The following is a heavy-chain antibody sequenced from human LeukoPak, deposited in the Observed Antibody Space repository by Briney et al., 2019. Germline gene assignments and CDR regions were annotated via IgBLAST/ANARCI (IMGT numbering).Heavy chain of an antibody. CDR1: GFTFSSYA. CDR3: AKDLIWDSSSWYPYYFDY. Sequence: PGGSLRLSCAASGFTFSSYAMSWVRQAPGKGLEWVSAISGSGGSTYYADSVKGRFTISRDNSKNTLYLQMNSLRAEDTAVYYCAKDLIWDSSSWYPYYFDYWGEGTLVTVSS. J-gene: IGHJ4*02. V-gene: IGHV3-23*01. CDR2: ISGSGGST. D-gene: IGHD6-13*01.